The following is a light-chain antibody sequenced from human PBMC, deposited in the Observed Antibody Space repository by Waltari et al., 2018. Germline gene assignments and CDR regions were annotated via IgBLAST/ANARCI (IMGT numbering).Light chain of an antibody. J-gene: IGLJ2*01. Sequence: QSALTQPASVSGSPGPSITISGTGTSSDVGSYNFVSWYQQHPGKPPKLMIYEVSKRPSGVSNRFSGSKSGNTASLTISGLQAEDEADYYCCSYAGSSTLVFGGGTKLTVL. V-gene: IGLV2-23*02. CDR1: SSDVGSYNF. CDR2: EVS. CDR3: CSYAGSSTLV.